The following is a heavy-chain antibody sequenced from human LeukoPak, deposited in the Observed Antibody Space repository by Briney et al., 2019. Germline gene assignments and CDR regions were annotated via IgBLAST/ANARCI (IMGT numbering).Heavy chain of an antibody. CDR3: AREGGSRCSSTSCSNFDY. CDR1: GFTFSDYY. CDR2: ISSSGSTI. D-gene: IGHD2-2*01. Sequence: PGGSLRLSCAASGFTFSDYYMSWIRQAPGKGLEWVSYISSSGSTIYYADSVKGRFTISRDNAKNSLYLQMNSLRAEDTAVYYCAREGGSRCSSTSCSNFDYWGQGTLVTVSS. J-gene: IGHJ4*02. V-gene: IGHV3-11*01.